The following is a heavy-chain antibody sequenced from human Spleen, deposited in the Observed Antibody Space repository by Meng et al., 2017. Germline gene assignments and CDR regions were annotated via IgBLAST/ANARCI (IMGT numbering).Heavy chain of an antibody. CDR1: GYTSDSYG. J-gene: IGHJ4*02. CDR2: FVSNADT. Sequence: QTQLLQSGAEVKKPGGSVRSYCKASGYTSDSYGISWFRQAPGQGLEWMGWFVSNADTYPAQKFQGRVTMTRDIHTSTDFMELRSLRFDDTAVYYCARGTPGRSYSDYWGQGTLVTVSS. CDR3: ARGTPGRSYSDY. D-gene: IGHD3-10*01. V-gene: IGHV1-18*01.